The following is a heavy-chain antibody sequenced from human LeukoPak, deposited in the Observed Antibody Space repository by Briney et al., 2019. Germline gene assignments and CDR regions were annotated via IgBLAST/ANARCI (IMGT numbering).Heavy chain of an antibody. CDR1: GYIFTELS. V-gene: IGHV1-24*01. D-gene: IGHD1-26*01. CDR3: ATADKWEPLDY. J-gene: IGHJ4*02. Sequence: GASVKVSCKVSGYIFTELSMHWVRQAPGKGLEWMGGFEPEDGEPIFAQTFQGRLSMTEDTSTDTAHMELSSLTVEDTAVYYCATADKWEPLDYWGQGTLVTVSS. CDR2: FEPEDGEP.